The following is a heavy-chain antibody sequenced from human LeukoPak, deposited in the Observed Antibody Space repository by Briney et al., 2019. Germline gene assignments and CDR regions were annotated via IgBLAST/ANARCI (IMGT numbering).Heavy chain of an antibody. J-gene: IGHJ4*02. V-gene: IGHV3-53*05. CDR2: IYSGGNT. Sequence: QSGGSLRLSCAASGFIVSSNYMSWVRQAPGKGLKWVSVIYSGGNTYCADSVKGRFTISRDNSKNTLYLQMNSLRAEDTAVYYCARSVSSAWSPFDYWGQGTLVTVSS. CDR1: GFIVSSNY. D-gene: IGHD6-13*01. CDR3: ARSVSSAWSPFDY.